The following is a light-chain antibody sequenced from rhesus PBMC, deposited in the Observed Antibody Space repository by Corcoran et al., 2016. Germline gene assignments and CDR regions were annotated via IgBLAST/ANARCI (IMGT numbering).Light chain of an antibody. CDR1: QGISSF. CDR2: YAN. J-gene: IGKJ4*01. CDR3: RQGYSTPLT. Sequence: DIQMSQSPSSLSASVGDRVTITCRASQGISSFLNWYQQKPGKAPKLLIYYANSLASGVPSMFSGSGTGTDYTRTISSLQPEDFATYYCRQGYSTPLTFGGGTKVGIK. V-gene: IGKV1-32*03.